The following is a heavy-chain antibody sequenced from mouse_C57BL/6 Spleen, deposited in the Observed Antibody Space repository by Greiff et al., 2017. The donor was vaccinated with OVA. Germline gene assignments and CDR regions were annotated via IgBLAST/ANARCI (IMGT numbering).Heavy chain of an antibody. CDR2: IWRGGST. V-gene: IGHV2-2*01. CDR3: ARTGAGWYFDV. J-gene: IGHJ1*03. Sequence: LQESGPGLVQPSQSLSITCTVSGFSLTSYGVHWVRQSPGKGLEWLGVIWRGGSTDYNAAFISRLSISKDNSKSQVFFKRNSLQADDTAIYYCARTGAGWYFDVWGTGTTVTVSS. D-gene: IGHD3-3*01. CDR1: GFSLTSYG.